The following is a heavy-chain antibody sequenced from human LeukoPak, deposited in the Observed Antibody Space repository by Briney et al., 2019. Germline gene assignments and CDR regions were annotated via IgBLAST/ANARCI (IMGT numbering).Heavy chain of an antibody. J-gene: IGHJ3*02. Sequence: GGSLRLSCAASGFTFSNYGMHWVRQAPGKGLEWVAVISYDGSNNYYADSVKGRFTISRDNARNTLYLQMNSLRDEDTAMYYCARDTTYGAADIWGQGTVVTVTS. CDR1: GFTFSNYG. CDR3: ARDTTYGAADI. V-gene: IGHV3-30*03. D-gene: IGHD4-17*01. CDR2: ISYDGSNN.